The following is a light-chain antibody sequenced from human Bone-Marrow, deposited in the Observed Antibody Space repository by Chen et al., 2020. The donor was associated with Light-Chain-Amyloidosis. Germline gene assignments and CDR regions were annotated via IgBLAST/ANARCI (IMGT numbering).Light chain of an antibody. CDR1: SSDVGGDNH. CDR2: EVT. V-gene: IGLV2-14*01. J-gene: IGLJ1*01. Sequence: QSALTQPASVSGSPGRSITISCTGTSSDVGGDNHVSWYQQHPDKAPKLMIYEVTNRPSCVPDRFSGSKSDLTASLTISGLQTEDEADYFCSSYTITNTLVFGSGTRVTVL. CDR3: SSYTITNTLV.